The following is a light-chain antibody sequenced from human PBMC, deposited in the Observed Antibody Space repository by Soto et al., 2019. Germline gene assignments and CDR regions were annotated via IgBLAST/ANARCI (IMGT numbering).Light chain of an antibody. CDR1: SSDVGGYNY. J-gene: IGLJ3*02. CDR2: DVS. CDR3: RV. Sequence: QSVLTQPASVSGSPGQSITISCTGTSSDVGGYNYVSWYQQHPGKAPKLTIYDVSNRPSGVSIRFSGSKSGNTASLTISGLQAEDEKHQHSRVFGGGTKLTVL. V-gene: IGLV2-14*03.